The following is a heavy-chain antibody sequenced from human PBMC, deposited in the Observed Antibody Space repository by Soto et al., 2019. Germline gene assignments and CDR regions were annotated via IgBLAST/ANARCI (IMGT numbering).Heavy chain of an antibody. CDR2: IWHDGNNK. Sequence: GGSLRLSCAASGFTFSNYGMHWVRQAPGKGLEWVAIIWHDGNNKYYADSVRGRFIISRENSKNRLYLQMNSLRAEDTAVHYCASDLVGASDSYGLDVWGHGTTVSVS. J-gene: IGHJ6*02. V-gene: IGHV3-33*01. CDR1: GFTFSNYG. D-gene: IGHD1-26*01. CDR3: ASDLVGASDSYGLDV.